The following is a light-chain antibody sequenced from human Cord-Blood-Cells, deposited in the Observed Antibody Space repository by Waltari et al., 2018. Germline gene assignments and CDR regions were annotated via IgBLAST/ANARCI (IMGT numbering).Light chain of an antibody. J-gene: IGKJ1*01. CDR1: QSVLYSSNNKHY. Sequence: DIVMTQSPDSLAVSLGERTTSKCKSSQSVLYSSNNKHYLSCYQKKPGQPPKLLIYWASPREAGVTDRFSGSGSGADFTLTISGRQAEDVAVYYCQQYYSTPTFGQGTKVEIK. V-gene: IGKV4-1*01. CDR2: WAS. CDR3: QQYYSTPT.